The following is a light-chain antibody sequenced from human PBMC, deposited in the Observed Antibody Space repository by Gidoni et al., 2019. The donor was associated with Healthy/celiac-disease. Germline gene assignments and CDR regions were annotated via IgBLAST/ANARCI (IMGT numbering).Light chain of an antibody. CDR3: QQYGSSSWT. Sequence: EIVFTQSPGTLSLSPGERATLSCRASQSVSSSYLAWYQQKPGQAPRLLIYGASSRATGIPDRFSGSGSGTDFTLTIIRLEPEDFAVYYCQQYGSSSWTFGQGTKVEIK. V-gene: IGKV3-20*01. CDR2: GAS. CDR1: QSVSSSY. J-gene: IGKJ1*01.